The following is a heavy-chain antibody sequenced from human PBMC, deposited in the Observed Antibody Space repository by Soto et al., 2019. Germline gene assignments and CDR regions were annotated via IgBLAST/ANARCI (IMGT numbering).Heavy chain of an antibody. CDR2: ILYDGSKE. V-gene: IGHV3-30*18. CDR3: AKGLALMADH. Sequence: GGSLRLSCTDSGFSFNTYVMDWVRQAPGKGLEWVARILYDGSKEYYADPVKGRFTISSDNSKNTLYLQMDRLRVEDTAVYFCAKGLALMADHWGQGTPVTVSS. D-gene: IGHD2-21*01. J-gene: IGHJ4*02. CDR1: GFSFNTYV.